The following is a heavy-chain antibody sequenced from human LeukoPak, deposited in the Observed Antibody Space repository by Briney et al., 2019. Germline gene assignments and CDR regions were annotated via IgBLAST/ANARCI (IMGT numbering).Heavy chain of an antibody. V-gene: IGHV4-59*01. D-gene: IGHD3-22*01. CDR2: IYYSGST. CDR3: ARASSLLLRRNYFDY. Sequence: PSETLSLTCTVSGGSISSYYWSWIRQPPGKGLEWIGHIYYSGSTNYNPSLKSRVTISVDTSKNQFSLKLSSVTAADTAVYYCARASSLLLRRNYFDYWGQGTLVTVSS. CDR1: GGSISSYY. J-gene: IGHJ4*02.